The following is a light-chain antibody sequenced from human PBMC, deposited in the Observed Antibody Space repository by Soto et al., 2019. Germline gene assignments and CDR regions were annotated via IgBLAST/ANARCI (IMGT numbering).Light chain of an antibody. CDR2: AAS. V-gene: IGKV1-39*01. J-gene: IGKJ3*01. CDR1: QSISTY. CDR3: QQSYSTPFT. Sequence: DIQMTQSPSSLSASVRDRVTITCRASQSISTYLNWYQQKPGKAPKLLIYAASSLQSGVPLRFSGSGSGTDFTLTISSLQPEDFGTYYCQQSYSTPFTFGPGTKVDI.